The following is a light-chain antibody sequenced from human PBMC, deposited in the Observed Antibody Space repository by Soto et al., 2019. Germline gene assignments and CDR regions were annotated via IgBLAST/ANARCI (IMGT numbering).Light chain of an antibody. Sequence: EIVMTQSPVTLSVSPGERVTLSCRASQSVSSNLAWYQQKPGQAPRLLIYGAFNRAAGIPARFSGSGSGTDFTLTISSLEPEDSAVYYCQQRNIWPPVTFGQGTRLEI. J-gene: IGKJ5*01. CDR3: QQRNIWPPVT. CDR1: QSVSSN. V-gene: IGKV3-11*01. CDR2: GAF.